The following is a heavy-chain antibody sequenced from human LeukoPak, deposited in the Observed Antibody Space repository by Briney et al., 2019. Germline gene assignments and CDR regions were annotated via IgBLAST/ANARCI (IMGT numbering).Heavy chain of an antibody. D-gene: IGHD5-18*01. CDR2: IYTSGST. V-gene: IGHV4-61*02. CDR1: GGSISSGSYY. Sequence: SETLSLTCTVSGGSISSGSYYWSWIRQPAGKGLEWIGRIYTSGSTNYNPSLKSRVTISVDTSKNQFSLKLSSVTAADTAVYYCARDRGHRTHWGQGTLVTVSS. J-gene: IGHJ4*02. CDR3: ARDRGHRTH.